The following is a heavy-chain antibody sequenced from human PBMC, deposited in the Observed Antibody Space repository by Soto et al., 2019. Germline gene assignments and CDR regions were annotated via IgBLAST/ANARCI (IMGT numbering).Heavy chain of an antibody. D-gene: IGHD3-3*01. V-gene: IGHV3-49*04. Sequence: EVQLVESGGGLVQPGRSLRVSCTGSGFTFGSYGMSWVRHAPGKGLEWIGFIRSKDNGGTTEYAASVRGRFSISRDDSKSIADLHISSLKTEDTDVYYCARLSGYSKADLWGQRTLVTVSS. CDR2: IRSKDNGGTT. CDR1: GFTFGSYG. J-gene: IGHJ5*02. CDR3: ARLSGYSKADL.